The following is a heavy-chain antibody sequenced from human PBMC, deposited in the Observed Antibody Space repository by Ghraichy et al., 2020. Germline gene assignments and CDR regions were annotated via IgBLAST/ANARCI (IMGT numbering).Heavy chain of an antibody. J-gene: IGHJ3*02. D-gene: IGHD6-13*01. CDR1: GFSLSTSGVG. Sequence: SGPTLVKPTQTLTLTCTFSGFSLSTSGVGVGWIRQPPGKALEWLALIYWDDNKRYSPSLKSRLTITKDTSKNQVVLTMTNMDPVDTATYYCAHGVSSSWSITAFDIWGQGTMVTVSS. CDR2: IYWDDNK. CDR3: AHGVSSSWSITAFDI. V-gene: IGHV2-5*02.